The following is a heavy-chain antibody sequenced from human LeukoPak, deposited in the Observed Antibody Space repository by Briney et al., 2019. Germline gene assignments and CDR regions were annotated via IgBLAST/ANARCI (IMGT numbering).Heavy chain of an antibody. D-gene: IGHD6-19*01. CDR1: GFTFSSYW. V-gene: IGHV3-74*01. CDR3: ARDSDTSGRNWYFDL. CDR2: INSDGSST. Sequence: GGSLRLSCTASGFTFSSYWMHWVRQVPGKGLVWVARINSDGSSTSYADSVKGRFAISRDNSKNTLYLQMNSLRDEDTAVYYCARDSDTSGRNWYFDLWGRGTLVAVSS. J-gene: IGHJ2*01.